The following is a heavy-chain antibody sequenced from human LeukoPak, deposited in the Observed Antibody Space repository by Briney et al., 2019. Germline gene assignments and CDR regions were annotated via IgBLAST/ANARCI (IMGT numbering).Heavy chain of an antibody. CDR1: GYTFTGYY. J-gene: IGHJ5*02. CDR2: INPNSGGT. CDR3: ARDRNGGSGWPNWFDP. V-gene: IGHV1-2*04. D-gene: IGHD6-19*01. Sequence: ASVKVSCKASGYTFTGYYMHWVRQAPGQGLEWMGWINPNSGGTNYAQKFQGWVTMTRDTSISTAYMELSRLRSDDTAVYYCARDRNGGSGWPNWFDPWSQGTLVTVSS.